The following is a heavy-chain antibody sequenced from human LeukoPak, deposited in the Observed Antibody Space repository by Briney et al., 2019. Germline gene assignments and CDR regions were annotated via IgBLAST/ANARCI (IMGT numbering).Heavy chain of an antibody. CDR3: ARDRSDSDGYRRESDY. CDR1: GFAVSSKY. J-gene: IGHJ4*02. V-gene: IGHV3-53*01. CDR2: IYAGGNT. Sequence: GGSLRLSCAASGFAVSSKYMSWVRQAPGEGLEWVSVIYAGGNTYYADSVRGRFTISRDNSKNTLYLQMNNLGAEDTAVYYCARDRSDSDGYRRESDYWGQGTLVTVSS. D-gene: IGHD3-22*01.